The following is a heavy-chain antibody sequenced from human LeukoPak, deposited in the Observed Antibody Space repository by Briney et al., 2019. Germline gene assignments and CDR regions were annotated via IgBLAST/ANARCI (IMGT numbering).Heavy chain of an antibody. CDR1: GFTFSSYE. V-gene: IGHV3-48*03. Sequence: GGSLRLSCAASGFTFSSYEMNWVRQAPGKGLEWVSYISSSGSTIYYADSVKGRFTISRDNAKNSLYLQMNSLRAEDTAVYYCARDVGSGWCDYWGQGTLVTVSS. CDR3: ARDVGSGWCDY. CDR2: ISSSGSTI. J-gene: IGHJ4*02. D-gene: IGHD6-19*01.